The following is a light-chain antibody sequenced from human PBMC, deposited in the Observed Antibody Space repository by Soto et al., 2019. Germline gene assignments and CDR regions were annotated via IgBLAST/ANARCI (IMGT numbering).Light chain of an antibody. V-gene: IGKV3-15*01. Sequence: IVMTQSPATLSVSPGDRATLSCRASQSVRTNFAWYQLTPGQAPRLLIYGASTRATGVPARFSGTGSGTHFTLTISNLQSDDFALYYCQQYNDWPPLTFGGGTKVEIK. CDR1: QSVRTN. CDR2: GAS. CDR3: QQYNDWPPLT. J-gene: IGKJ4*01.